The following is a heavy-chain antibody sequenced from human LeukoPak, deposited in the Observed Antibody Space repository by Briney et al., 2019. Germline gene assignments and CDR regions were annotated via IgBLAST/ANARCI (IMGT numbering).Heavy chain of an antibody. V-gene: IGHV1-18*01. CDR2: ISTYNGNT. CDR1: GYTFTSYG. CDR3: ARDPGYNWKGCDM. D-gene: IGHD1-1*01. Sequence: GASVKVSCKASGYTFTSYGISWVRQAPGQGLEWMGWISTYNGNTNYTQKVQDRVTMTTDTSTSTAYMALRSLRSDDTAVYYCARDPGYNWKGCDMWGQGTMVTVSS. J-gene: IGHJ3*02.